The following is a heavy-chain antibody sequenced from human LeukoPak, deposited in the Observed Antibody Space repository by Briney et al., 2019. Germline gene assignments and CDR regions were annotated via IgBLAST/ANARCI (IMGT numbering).Heavy chain of an antibody. D-gene: IGHD5-12*01. V-gene: IGHV3-11*04. CDR1: GFTFSDYY. CDR2: ITSSGTTK. J-gene: IGHJ5*02. Sequence: GGSLRLSCGASGFTFSDYYMSWIRQAPGKGLERISYITSSGTTKYYADSVRGRFTISRDNAKNSLYLQMNSLRAEDTAVYYCARESSGYYPNNWFDPWGQGTLVTVSS. CDR3: ARESSGYYPNNWFDP.